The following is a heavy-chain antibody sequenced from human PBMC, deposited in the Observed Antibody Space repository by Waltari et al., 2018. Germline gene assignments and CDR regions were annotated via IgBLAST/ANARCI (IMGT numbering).Heavy chain of an antibody. V-gene: IGHV1-2*06. Sequence: VPLVQSGAAVKTPGASVKVSCTTYRYSFTANYLHWVRQSPGPGLEWMGRVITKSGDTNYGQKVQGRVTLTRDTSTSTGYMQLSGLRSDDTALYYCARDPAGDGFYYFDYWGQGSLVTGSS. D-gene: IGHD2-2*01. CDR3: ARDPAGDGFYYFDY. J-gene: IGHJ4*02. CDR1: RYSFTANY. CDR2: VITKSGDT.